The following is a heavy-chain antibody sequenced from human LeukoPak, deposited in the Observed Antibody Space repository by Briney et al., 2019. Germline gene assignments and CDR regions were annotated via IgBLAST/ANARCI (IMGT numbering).Heavy chain of an antibody. J-gene: IGHJ4*02. D-gene: IGHD3-3*01. V-gene: IGHV1-18*01. Sequence: ASVKVSCKTSGYTFSNYGISWVRQAPGQGLEWMGWISAYNGNTNYAQKLQGRVTMTTDTSTSTAYMELRSLRSDDTAVYYCARGRITIFGVVRRGYFDYWGQGTLVAVSS. CDR3: ARGRITIFGVVRRGYFDY. CDR2: ISAYNGNT. CDR1: GYTFSNYG.